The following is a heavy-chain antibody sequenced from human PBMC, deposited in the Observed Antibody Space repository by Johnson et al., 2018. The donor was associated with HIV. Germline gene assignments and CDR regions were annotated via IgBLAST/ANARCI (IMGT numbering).Heavy chain of an antibody. J-gene: IGHJ3*02. Sequence: QLVESGGGLVQPGGSLRLSCAASGFTFSSYAMHWVRQAPGKGLEYVSAISSNGGSTYYANSVKGRFTISRDNSKNTLYLQMNSLRAEDTAVYYCAKSSRVSTTFDAFDIWGQGTMVTVSS. D-gene: IGHD1-26*01. CDR3: AKSSRVSTTFDAFDI. CDR1: GFTFSSYA. V-gene: IGHV3-64*01. CDR2: ISSNGGST.